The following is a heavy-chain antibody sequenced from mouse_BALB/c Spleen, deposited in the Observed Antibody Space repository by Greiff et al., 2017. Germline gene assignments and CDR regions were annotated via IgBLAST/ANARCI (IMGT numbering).Heavy chain of an antibody. V-gene: IGHV1-69*02. J-gene: IGHJ1*01. CDR1: GYTFTSYW. D-gene: IGHD2-3*01. CDR3: TRYDGYYRYWYFDV. CDR2: IYPSDSYT. Sequence: QVQLKQPGAELVRPGASVKLSCKASGYTFTSYWINWVKQRPGQGLEWIGNIYPSDSYTNYNQKFKDKATLTVDKSSSTAYMQLSSPTSEDSAVYYCTRYDGYYRYWYFDVWGAGTTVTVSS.